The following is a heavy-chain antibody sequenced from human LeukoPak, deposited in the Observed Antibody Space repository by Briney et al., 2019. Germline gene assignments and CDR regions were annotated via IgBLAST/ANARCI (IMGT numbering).Heavy chain of an antibody. Sequence: GGSLRLSCVASGFTFSRNSMNWVRQAPGKGLEWVANIKQDGSVKYYVDSVKGRFTISRDNAKNSLYLQMNSLRAEDTAVYYCARKGLPDYWGQGTLVTVSS. CDR1: GFTFSRNS. V-gene: IGHV3-7*01. J-gene: IGHJ4*02. CDR2: IKQDGSVK. CDR3: ARKGLPDY.